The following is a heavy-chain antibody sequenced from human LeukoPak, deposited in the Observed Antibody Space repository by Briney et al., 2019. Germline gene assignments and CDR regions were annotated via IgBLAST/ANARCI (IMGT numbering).Heavy chain of an antibody. J-gene: IGHJ5*02. CDR3: ARKYGSGPENQVNWFDP. CDR2: IYYSGST. D-gene: IGHD3-10*01. Sequence: PSETLSLTCTVSGGSISSSSYYWGWIRQPPGKGLEWIGSIYYSGSTYYNPSLKSRVTISVDTSKNQFSLKLSPVTAADTAVYYCARKYGSGPENQVNWFDPWGQGTLVTVSS. CDR1: GGSISSSSYY. V-gene: IGHV4-39*01.